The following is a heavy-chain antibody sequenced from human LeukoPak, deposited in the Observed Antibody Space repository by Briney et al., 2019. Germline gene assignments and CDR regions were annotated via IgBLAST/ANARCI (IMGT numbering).Heavy chain of an antibody. V-gene: IGHV4-39*01. D-gene: IGHD6-19*01. Sequence: SETLSLTCAVYGGSFSDYYWGWIRQPPGKGLEWIGSIYYSGSTYYNPSLKSRVTISVDTSKNQFSLKLSSVTAADTAVYYCARRYSYSSLPDYWGQGTLVTVSS. CDR3: ARRYSYSSLPDY. CDR1: GGSFSDYY. CDR2: IYYSGST. J-gene: IGHJ4*02.